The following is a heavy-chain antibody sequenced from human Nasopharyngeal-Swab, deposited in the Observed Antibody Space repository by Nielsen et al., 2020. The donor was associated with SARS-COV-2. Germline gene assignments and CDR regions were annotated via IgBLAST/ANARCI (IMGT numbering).Heavy chain of an antibody. CDR3: TRVRIAVAGTQAFDI. D-gene: IGHD6-19*01. Sequence: SETLSLTCTGSGGSISSDYWSWIRQPPGKGLEWIGYIYYSGSTKYNPSLKSRVTISVDTSKNQFSLKLSSVTAADTAVYYCTRVRIAVAGTQAFDIWGQGTMVTVSS. V-gene: IGHV4-59*13. CDR1: GGSISSDY. J-gene: IGHJ3*02. CDR2: IYYSGST.